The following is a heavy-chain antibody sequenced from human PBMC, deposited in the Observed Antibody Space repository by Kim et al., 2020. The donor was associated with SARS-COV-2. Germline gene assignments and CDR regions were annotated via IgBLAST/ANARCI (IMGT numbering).Heavy chain of an antibody. CDR1: GASISDDY. V-gene: IGHV4-59*08. Sequence: SETLSLTCTISGASISDDYWTWIRQPPGKGLEWIGYFSYNKRTSYNPSLKSRVSMSLDTSRNQFSLKLNSVTAADTAVYYCARLPEITGWPFAYWAQGTL. D-gene: IGHD6-19*01. CDR3: ARLPEITGWPFAY. CDR2: FSYNKRT. J-gene: IGHJ4*02.